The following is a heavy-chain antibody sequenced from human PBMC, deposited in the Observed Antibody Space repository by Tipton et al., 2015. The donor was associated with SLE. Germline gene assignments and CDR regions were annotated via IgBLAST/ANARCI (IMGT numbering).Heavy chain of an antibody. CDR3: AGGTGAYFDH. Sequence: SLRLSCAASGSTYSGYAMHWVRQAPGKGLEWVAFIRADGSNKDYADSVKGRLTISRDNSKNTLYLQMNRLRVEDTAVYYCAGGTGAYFDHWGQGTLVTVSS. CDR2: IRADGSNK. V-gene: IGHV3-30*02. CDR1: GSTYSGYA. J-gene: IGHJ4*02. D-gene: IGHD3-16*01.